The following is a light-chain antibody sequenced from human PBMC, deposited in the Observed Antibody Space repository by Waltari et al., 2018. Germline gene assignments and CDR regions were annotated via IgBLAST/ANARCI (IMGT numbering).Light chain of an antibody. CDR2: DNN. J-gene: IGLJ3*02. CDR1: RSNIGNNF. CDR3: GTWDSSLSFWV. V-gene: IGLV1-51*01. Sequence: QSVLTQPPSVSAAPGQKGTISCPGSRSNIGNNFVSWYQQLPGTAPKLLIYDNNKRPPGIPDRFSGSKSGTSATLGITGLQTGDEADYYCGTWDSSLSFWVFGGGTKLTVL.